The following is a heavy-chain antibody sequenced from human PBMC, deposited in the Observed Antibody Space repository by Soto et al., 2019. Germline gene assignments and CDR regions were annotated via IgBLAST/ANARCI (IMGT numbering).Heavy chain of an antibody. J-gene: IGHJ3*02. Sequence: EVQLLESGGGLVQPGGSLRLSCAASGFTFSSYAMSWVRQAPGKGLEWVSAISGSGGSTYYADSVKGRFTISRDNSKNTLYLQMNSLRAEDTAVYYCAKEGWIAVAGPDAFDIWGQGTMVTVSS. V-gene: IGHV3-23*01. CDR1: GFTFSSYA. CDR3: AKEGWIAVAGPDAFDI. CDR2: ISGSGGST. D-gene: IGHD6-19*01.